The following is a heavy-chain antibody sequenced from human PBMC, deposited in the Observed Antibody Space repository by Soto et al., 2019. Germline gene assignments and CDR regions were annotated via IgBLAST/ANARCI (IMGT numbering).Heavy chain of an antibody. J-gene: IGHJ4*02. CDR1: GGSIGSYY. CDR3: ATFTYGDYGY. D-gene: IGHD4-17*01. CDR2: IYYSGST. Sequence: SETLSLTCTVSGGSIGSYYWSWIRQPPGKGLEWIGYIYYSGSTNYNPSLKSRVTISVDTSKNQFSLKLSSVTAADTAVYYCATFTYGDYGYWGQGTLVTVSS. V-gene: IGHV4-59*12.